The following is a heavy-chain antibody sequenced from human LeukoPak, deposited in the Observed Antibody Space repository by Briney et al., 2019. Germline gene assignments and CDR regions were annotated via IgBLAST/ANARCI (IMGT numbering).Heavy chain of an antibody. CDR1: GFTFSSYA. CDR3: AKDGAAGTGYYYYYGMDV. CDR2: LRWNSGSL. V-gene: IGHV3-9*01. J-gene: IGHJ6*02. D-gene: IGHD6-13*01. Sequence: GGSLRLSCAASGFTFSSYAMHWVRQAPGEGLEWVSDLRWNSGSLGYADSVKGRFTISRDNAKNSLYLQMNSLRAEDTALYYCAKDGAAGTGYYYYYGMDVWGQGTTVTVSS.